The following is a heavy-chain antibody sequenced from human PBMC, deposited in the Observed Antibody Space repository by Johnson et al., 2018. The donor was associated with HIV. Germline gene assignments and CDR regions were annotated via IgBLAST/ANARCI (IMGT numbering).Heavy chain of an antibody. J-gene: IGHJ3*02. D-gene: IGHD1-26*01. CDR1: GFSFSSYW. Sequence: VQLVESGGGLVQPGRSLRLSCAASGFSFSSYWMSWVRQAPGKGLEWVANIKQDGSEKYYVGSVKGRFTISRDNAKNSLYLQINSLRAEDTAVYYCAKGMWGHDAFDIWGQGTMVTVSS. CDR3: AKGMWGHDAFDI. CDR2: IKQDGSEK. V-gene: IGHV3-7*01.